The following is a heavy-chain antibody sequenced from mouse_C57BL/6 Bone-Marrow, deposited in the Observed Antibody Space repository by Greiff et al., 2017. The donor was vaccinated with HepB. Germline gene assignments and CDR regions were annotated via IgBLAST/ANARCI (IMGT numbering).Heavy chain of an antibody. J-gene: IGHJ4*01. CDR2: INPNNGGT. CDR3: AKTTVVARDYAMDY. D-gene: IGHD1-1*01. V-gene: IGHV1-22*01. CDR1: GYTFTDYN. Sequence: EVQLQQSGPELVKPGASVKMSCKASGYTFTDYNMHWVKQSHGKSLEWIGYINPNNGGTSYNQKFKGKATLTVNKSSSTAYMELRSLTSEDSAVYYCAKTTVVARDYAMDYWGQGTSVTVSS.